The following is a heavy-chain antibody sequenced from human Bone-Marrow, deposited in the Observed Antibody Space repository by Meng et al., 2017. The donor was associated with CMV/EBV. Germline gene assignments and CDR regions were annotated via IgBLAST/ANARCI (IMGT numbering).Heavy chain of an antibody. J-gene: IGHJ6*02. CDR1: GFSFSIYS. V-gene: IGHV3-21*01. Sequence: GESLKISCEASGFSFSIYSMNWVRQAPGKGLEWVSSISSSSNYIYYADSVKGRFTISRDNAKNSLYLQMNSLRAEDTAVYYCAKQYGMDVWGQGTTVTVSS. CDR2: ISSSSNYI. CDR3: AKQYGMDV.